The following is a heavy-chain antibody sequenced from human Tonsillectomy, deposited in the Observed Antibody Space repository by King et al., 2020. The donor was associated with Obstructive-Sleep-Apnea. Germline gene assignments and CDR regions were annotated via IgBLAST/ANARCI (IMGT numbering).Heavy chain of an antibody. V-gene: IGHV3-9*01. Sequence: EVQLVESGGGLVQPGRSLRLSCPASGFTFNNYAMHWVRQSPGKGLEWVAGISWNGAMMAYGGSVEGRFTISRDNDKNCLFLQMKNLRPEDTALNYCVKDKAERELFRQGEGFDSWGQGTLVTVSS. J-gene: IGHJ4*02. CDR1: GFTFNNYA. CDR3: VKDKAERELFRQGEGFDS. D-gene: IGHD1-7*01. CDR2: ISWNGAMM.